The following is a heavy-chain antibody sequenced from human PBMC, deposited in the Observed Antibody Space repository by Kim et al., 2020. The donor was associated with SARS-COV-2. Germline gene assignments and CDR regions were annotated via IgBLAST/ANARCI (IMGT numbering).Heavy chain of an antibody. D-gene: IGHD3-10*01. CDR2: TYYRSKWYN. CDR3: ARARGILWFGELLPDFDY. CDR1: GDSVSSNSAA. V-gene: IGHV6-1*01. Sequence: SQTLSLTCAISGDSVSSNSAAWNWIRQSPSRGLEWLGRTYYRSKWYNDYAVSVKSRITINPDTSKNQFSLQLNSVTPEDTAVYYCARARGILWFGELLPDFDYWGQGTLVTVSS. J-gene: IGHJ4*02.